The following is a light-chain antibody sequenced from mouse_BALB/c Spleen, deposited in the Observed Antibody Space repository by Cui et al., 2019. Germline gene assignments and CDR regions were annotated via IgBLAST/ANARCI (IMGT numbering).Light chain of an antibody. CDR3: QQGQSYPLT. CDR1: QNINVW. Sequence: DIQMNQSPSSLSASLGDTITITCHASQNINVWFSWYQQKPGNIPKLLIYKASNLHTGVPSRFSGSGSGTGFTLTISSLQPEDIATYYCQQGQSYPLTFGSGTKLEIK. V-gene: IGKV10-94*01. CDR2: KAS. J-gene: IGKJ4*01.